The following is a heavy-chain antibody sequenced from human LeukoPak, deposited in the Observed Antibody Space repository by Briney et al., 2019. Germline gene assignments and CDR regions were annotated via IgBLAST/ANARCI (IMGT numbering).Heavy chain of an antibody. D-gene: IGHD6-19*01. Sequence: PGGSLRLSCAASGFTFSSYAMSWVRQAPGKGLEWVSAISGSGGSTYYADSVKGRFTISRDNSKNTLYLQMNSLRAEDTAVYYCAKATYQYSSGWYSVCFDYWGQGTLVTVSS. V-gene: IGHV3-23*01. J-gene: IGHJ4*02. CDR3: AKATYQYSSGWYSVCFDY. CDR2: ISGSGGST. CDR1: GFTFSSYA.